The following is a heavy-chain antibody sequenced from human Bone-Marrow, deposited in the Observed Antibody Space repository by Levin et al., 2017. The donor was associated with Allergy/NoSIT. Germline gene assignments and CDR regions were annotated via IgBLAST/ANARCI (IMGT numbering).Heavy chain of an antibody. CDR3: AHRRPNYYDDTGYYEYYFES. J-gene: IGHJ4*02. Sequence: VGWIRQPPGQALEWLALIYWDDDKRYKPSLETRVTISKDTSKNQVVLSMIDLDPVDTATYYCAHRRPNYYDDTGYYEYYFESWGQGSLVTVSP. V-gene: IGHV2-5*02. CDR2: IYWDDDK. D-gene: IGHD3-22*01.